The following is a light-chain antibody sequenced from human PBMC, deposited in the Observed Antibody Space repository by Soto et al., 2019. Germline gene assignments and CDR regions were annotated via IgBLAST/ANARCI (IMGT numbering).Light chain of an antibody. CDR2: ADN. CDR1: SSNIGSNS. V-gene: IGLV1-44*01. CDR3: AAWDDSLNGFV. Sequence: QSVLTQPPSASGTPGQRVSISCSGSSSNIGSNSVQWHQQLPGTAPNLLIYADNQRPSGVTDRFSGSKSGTSASLAITGRQSGDEADYYCAAWDDSLNGFVFGTGTKVTVL. J-gene: IGLJ1*01.